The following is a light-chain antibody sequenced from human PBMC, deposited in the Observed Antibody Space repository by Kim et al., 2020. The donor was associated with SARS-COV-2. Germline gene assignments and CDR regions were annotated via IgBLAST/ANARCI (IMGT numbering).Light chain of an antibody. CDR1: KLGDKY. CDR2: QDS. Sequence: SYELTQPPSVSVSPGQTASITCSGDKLGDKYACWYQQKPGQSPVLVIYQDSKRPSGIPERFSGSNSGNTATLTIRGTQAMDEADYYCQAWDSSTVVFGGGTQLTVL. V-gene: IGLV3-1*01. J-gene: IGLJ2*01. CDR3: QAWDSSTVV.